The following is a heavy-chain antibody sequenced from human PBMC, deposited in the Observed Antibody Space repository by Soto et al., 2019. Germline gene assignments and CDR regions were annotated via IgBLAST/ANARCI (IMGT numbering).Heavy chain of an antibody. V-gene: IGHV3-30*18. CDR2: ISYDGSHR. J-gene: IGHJ6*02. CDR1: GFTFSHYG. D-gene: IGHD3-16*01. Sequence: QVQLVESGGGVVQPGRSLRLSCAASGFTFSHYGMHWVRQAPGKGLEWVAVISYDGSHRYYLDSVKGRFTISRDNSKNTLYLQMNSLRGEDTAVYYCAKQTGPGFGAHGMDVWGQGTTVTVSS. CDR3: AKQTGPGFGAHGMDV.